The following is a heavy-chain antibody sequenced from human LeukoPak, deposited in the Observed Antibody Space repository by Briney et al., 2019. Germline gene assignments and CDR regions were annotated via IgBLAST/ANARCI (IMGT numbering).Heavy chain of an antibody. V-gene: IGHV1-18*01. CDR2: ISADNGNT. CDR1: GGTFSSYA. Sequence: ASVKVSCKASGGTFSSYAISWVRQAPGQGLEWMGWISADNGNTNYAQKLQGRVTMTTDTSTNIVYMELRSLRSNDTAVYYCARDGYSDYWGQGTLVTVSS. CDR3: ARDGYSDY. J-gene: IGHJ4*02.